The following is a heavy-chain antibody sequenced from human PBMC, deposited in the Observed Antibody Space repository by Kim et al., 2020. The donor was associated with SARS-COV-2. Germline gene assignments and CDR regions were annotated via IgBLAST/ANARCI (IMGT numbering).Heavy chain of an antibody. CDR3: VGSPERLGELWFDY. CDR1: GGSVSSGSYY. CDR2: IYYSGST. J-gene: IGHJ4*02. Sequence: SETLSLTCTVSGGSVSSGSYYWSWIRQPPGKGLEWIGYIYYSGSTNYNPSLKSRVTISVDTSKNQFSLKLSSVTAADTAVYYCVGSPERLGELWFDYWGQGTLVTVSS. D-gene: IGHD3-16*01. V-gene: IGHV4-61*01.